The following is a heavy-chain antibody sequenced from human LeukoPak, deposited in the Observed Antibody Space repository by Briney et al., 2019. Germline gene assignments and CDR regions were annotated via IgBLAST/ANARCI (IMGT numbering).Heavy chain of an antibody. V-gene: IGHV4-39*01. CDR1: GGSISSSSYY. J-gene: IGHJ4*02. D-gene: IGHD4-17*01. Sequence: SETLSLTCTVSGGSISSSSYYWGWIRQPPGKGLEWIGSIYYSGSTYYNPSLKSRVTISVDTSKNQFSLKLSPVTAADTAVYYCARQGRGDYVTYSYWGQGTLVTVSS. CDR3: ARQGRGDYVTYSY. CDR2: IYYSGST.